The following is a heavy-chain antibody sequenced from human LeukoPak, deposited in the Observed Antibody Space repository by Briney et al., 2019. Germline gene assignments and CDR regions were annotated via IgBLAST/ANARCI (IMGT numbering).Heavy chain of an antibody. CDR3: ARRTPPYFYGMDV. CDR2: IDNTGNT. CDR1: GGSISSSSHY. D-gene: IGHD2-15*01. V-gene: IGHV4-39*01. J-gene: IGHJ6*02. Sequence: SETLSLTCTVSGGSISSSSHYWGWIRQPPGKGLEWIGSIDNTGNTYYNPSLKSRLTISVDTSKNQFSLNLSSVTAGDTAVYYCARRTPPYFYGMDVWGQGTTVTVSS.